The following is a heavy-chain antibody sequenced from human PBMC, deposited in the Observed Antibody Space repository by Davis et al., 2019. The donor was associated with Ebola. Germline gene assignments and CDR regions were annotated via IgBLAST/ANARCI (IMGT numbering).Heavy chain of an antibody. Sequence: AASVKVSCKASGYTFTGYYLHWVRQAPGQGLEWMGWINAGNGNTKYSQKFQGRVTITRDTSASTAYMELSSLRSEDTAVYYCAREMGSSWDDAFDIWGQGTMVTVSS. CDR2: INAGNGNT. J-gene: IGHJ3*02. D-gene: IGHD6-13*01. V-gene: IGHV1-3*01. CDR1: GYTFTGYY. CDR3: AREMGSSWDDAFDI.